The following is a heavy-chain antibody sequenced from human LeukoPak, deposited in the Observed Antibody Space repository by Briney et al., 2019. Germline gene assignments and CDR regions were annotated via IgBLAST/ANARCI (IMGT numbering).Heavy chain of an antibody. V-gene: IGHV1-46*01. J-gene: IGHJ4*02. CDR1: GYTFTSYY. CDR3: AREGATAGPPPN. CDR2: INPSGGST. D-gene: IGHD6-13*01. Sequence: ASVKVSCKASGYTFTSYYIHWVRQAPGQGLEWMGIINPSGGSTNYAQKFQGRVTMTRDTSTSTVYMELSSLRSEDTALYYCAREGATAGPPPNWGQGTLVTVSS.